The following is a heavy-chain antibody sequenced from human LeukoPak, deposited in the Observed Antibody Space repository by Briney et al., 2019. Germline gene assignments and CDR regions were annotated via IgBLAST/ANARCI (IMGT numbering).Heavy chain of an antibody. J-gene: IGHJ4*02. V-gene: IGHV4-30-2*01. CDR2: IYHSGST. CDR1: GGSISSGGHS. Sequence: PSETLSLTCAVSGGSISSGGHSWSWIRQPPGKGLEWIGYIYHSGSTYYNLSLKSRVTISVDRSKNQFSLKLSSVTAADTAVYYCARAAAGLFDYWGQGTLVTVSS. CDR3: ARAAAGLFDY. D-gene: IGHD6-13*01.